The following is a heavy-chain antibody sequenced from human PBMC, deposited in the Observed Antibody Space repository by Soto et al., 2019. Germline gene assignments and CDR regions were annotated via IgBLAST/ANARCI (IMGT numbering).Heavy chain of an antibody. D-gene: IGHD2-15*01. Sequence: GGSLRLSCAASGFTFSSYSMNWVRQAPGKGLEWVSYISSSSSTTYYADSVKGRFTISRDNSKNLVYLQMNSLRAEDTAVYYCASSHCSDGTCYSMTQAYWGQGTLVTVSS. J-gene: IGHJ4*02. V-gene: IGHV3-48*01. CDR1: GFTFSSYS. CDR3: ASSHCSDGTCYSMTQAY. CDR2: ISSSSSTT.